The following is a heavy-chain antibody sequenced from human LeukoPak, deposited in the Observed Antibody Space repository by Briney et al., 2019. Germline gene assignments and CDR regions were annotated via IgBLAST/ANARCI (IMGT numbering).Heavy chain of an antibody. V-gene: IGHV3-48*03. CDR2: ISSSGSTI. J-gene: IGHJ4*02. Sequence: GGSLRLSCAASGFTFSSYEMNWVRQAPGKGLEWVSYISSSGSTIYYADSVKGRFTISRGNAKNSLYLQMNSLRAEDTAVYYCARDLRYSSGRDFDYWGQGTLVTVSS. D-gene: IGHD6-19*01. CDR1: GFTFSSYE. CDR3: ARDLRYSSGRDFDY.